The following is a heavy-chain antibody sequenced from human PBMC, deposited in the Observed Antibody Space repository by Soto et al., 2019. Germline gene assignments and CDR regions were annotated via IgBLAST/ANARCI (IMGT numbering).Heavy chain of an antibody. CDR1: GGSFTSNNW. V-gene: IGHV4-4*02. CDR3: ARGVTGTLDY. D-gene: IGHD1-1*01. J-gene: IGHJ4*02. CDR2: VYYNGIT. Sequence: SETLSLTCAVSGGSFTSNNWWTWVRQPPGQGLEWVGCVYYNGITFYNPSLKRRVTMAADTSKNLFSLRLTSVTAADTAVYFCARGVTGTLDYWGQGTLVTVSS.